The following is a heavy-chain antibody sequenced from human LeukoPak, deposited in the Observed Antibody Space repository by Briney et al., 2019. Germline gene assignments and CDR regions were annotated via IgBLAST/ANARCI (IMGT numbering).Heavy chain of an antibody. D-gene: IGHD3-10*01. J-gene: IGHJ6*03. CDR3: ARVYGSGSYYYYYYYYMDV. CDR1: GGSGSSDS. CDR2: ISYSGST. V-gene: IGHV4-59*02. Sequence: PSETLSLTCTVSGGSGSSDSWSWIRQPPGQGLEWIGYISYSGSTSYNPSLKSRVTISVDPSKSQLSLKLRSVTAADTAVYYCARVYGSGSYYYYYYYYMDVWGKGTTVTVSS.